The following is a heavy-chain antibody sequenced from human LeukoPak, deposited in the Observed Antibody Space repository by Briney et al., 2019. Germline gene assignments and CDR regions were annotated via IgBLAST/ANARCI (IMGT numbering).Heavy chain of an antibody. CDR1: GYTFPSYF. V-gene: IGHV1-46*01. J-gene: IGHJ4*02. CDR2: INPTGGST. CDR3: ARSHYYDSSGYYYPGDY. D-gene: IGHD3-22*01. Sequence: ASVKVSCKASGYTFPSYFMHWVRQAPGQGLEWMGIINPTGGSTTYAQEFQGRVTMTRDTSTSTVYMELSSLRSEDTAVYYCARSHYYDSSGYYYPGDYWGQGTLVTVSS.